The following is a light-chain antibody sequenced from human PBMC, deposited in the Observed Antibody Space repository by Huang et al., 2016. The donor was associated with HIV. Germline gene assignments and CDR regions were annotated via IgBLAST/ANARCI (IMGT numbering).Light chain of an antibody. Sequence: EIVLTQSPGTLSLSPGERATLSCRASQSVSNYLAWYQQKPGQAPRLLIYGASSRATGIPDRFSGSGSGTDFTLTISRLEPEDFAFYYCQQYGGSPLTFGGGIRWRPN. CDR1: QSVSNY. V-gene: IGKV3-20*01. CDR3: QQYGGSPLT. J-gene: IGKJ4*01. CDR2: GAS.